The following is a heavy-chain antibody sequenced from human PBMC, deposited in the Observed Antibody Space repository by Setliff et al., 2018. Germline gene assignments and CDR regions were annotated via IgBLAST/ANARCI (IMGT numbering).Heavy chain of an antibody. D-gene: IGHD5-18*01. Sequence: PSETLSLTCTVSGGSISSHYWSWIRQAPGKGLEWIGYRHDNGERDYNPSLGSRVTISVDTSKNQFSLMLTSVTAADTAIYYCAGRPQNTPMGPCDYWGQGTLVTSPQ. CDR2: RHDNGER. V-gene: IGHV4-59*11. CDR3: AGRPQNTPMGPCDY. CDR1: GGSISSHY. J-gene: IGHJ4*02.